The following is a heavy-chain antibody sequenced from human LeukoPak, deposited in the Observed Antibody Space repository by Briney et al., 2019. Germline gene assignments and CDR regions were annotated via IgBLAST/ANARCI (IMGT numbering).Heavy chain of an antibody. Sequence: GGSLRLSCAASGFTFSSYAMHWVRQAPGKGLEWVAVISYDGSNKYYADSVKGRFTISRDNSKNTLYLQMNSPRAGDTAKYYCAKIPYEYNTGWYAAFDIWGQGTMVTVSS. D-gene: IGHD6-19*01. CDR3: AKIPYEYNTGWYAAFDI. V-gene: IGHV3-30-3*02. J-gene: IGHJ3*02. CDR1: GFTFSSYA. CDR2: ISYDGSNK.